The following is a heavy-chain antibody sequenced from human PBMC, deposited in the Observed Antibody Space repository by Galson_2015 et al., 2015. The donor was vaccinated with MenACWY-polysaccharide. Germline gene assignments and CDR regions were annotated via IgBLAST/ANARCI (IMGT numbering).Heavy chain of an antibody. CDR3: ARDETAYCAGNCCLDY. D-gene: IGHD2-21*02. CDR2: IWYDGGDK. Sequence: SLRLSCAASGFTFSAYTMHWVRQAPGKGLEWVAIIWYDGGDKYYADSVKGRFTISRDNSKNTLYLQMNSLRVEDTAVYFCARDETAYCAGNCCLDYWGQGTLVTVSS. CDR1: GFTFSAYT. V-gene: IGHV3-33*01. J-gene: IGHJ4*02.